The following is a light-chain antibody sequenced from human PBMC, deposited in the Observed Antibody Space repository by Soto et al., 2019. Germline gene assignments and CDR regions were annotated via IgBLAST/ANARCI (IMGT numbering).Light chain of an antibody. V-gene: IGKV3-20*01. CDR1: QSLNNKN. Sequence: EIALTQSPGTLSLSPGERVTLSCRASQSLNNKNLNWFQQKAGQSPRLLIYGASRRATGIPDRFSGSGSGTDFTLTISRREAEDFAVCFCQQYVNSVWTFGQGTKVEMK. J-gene: IGKJ1*01. CDR2: GAS. CDR3: QQYVNSVWT.